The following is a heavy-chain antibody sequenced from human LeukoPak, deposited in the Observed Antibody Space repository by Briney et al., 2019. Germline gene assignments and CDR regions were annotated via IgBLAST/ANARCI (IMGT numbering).Heavy chain of an antibody. V-gene: IGHV3-23*01. CDR1: GGSFSGYY. D-gene: IGHD6-19*01. CDR2: ISGSGGST. Sequence: SSETLSLTCAVYGGSFSGYYWSWIRQPPGKGLEWVSAISGSGGSTYYADSVKGRFTISRDNSKNTLYLQMNSLRAEDTAVYYCAKGIMHSGWYLDYWGQGTLVTVSS. J-gene: IGHJ4*02. CDR3: AKGIMHSGWYLDY.